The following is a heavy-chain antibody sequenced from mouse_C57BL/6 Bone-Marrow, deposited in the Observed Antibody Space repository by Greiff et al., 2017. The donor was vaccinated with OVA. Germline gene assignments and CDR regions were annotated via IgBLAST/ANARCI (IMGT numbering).Heavy chain of an antibody. V-gene: IGHV1-59*01. J-gene: IGHJ4*01. CDR2: IDPSDSYT. Sequence: QVQLQQPGAELVRPGTSVKLSCKASGYTFTSYWMHWVKQRPGQGLEWIGVIDPSDSYTNYNQKFKGKATLTVDTSSSTAYMQLSSLTSEDSAVYYCARKWWWDYWGQGTSVTVSS. CDR3: ARKWWWDY. D-gene: IGHD1-1*02. CDR1: GYTFTSYW.